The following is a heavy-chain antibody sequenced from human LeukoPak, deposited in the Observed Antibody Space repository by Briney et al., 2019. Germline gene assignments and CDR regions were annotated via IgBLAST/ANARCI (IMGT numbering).Heavy chain of an antibody. J-gene: IGHJ5*02. CDR3: ARGRYDYSNYWIDP. CDR1: GGSISSYY. Sequence: SETLSLTCTVSGGSISSYYWSWIRQPAGKGLEWIGRIYTSGSTNYNPSLKSRVTMSVDTSKNQFSLKLSSVTAADTAVYYCARGRYDYSNYWIDPWGQGTLVTVSS. V-gene: IGHV4-4*07. D-gene: IGHD4-11*01. CDR2: IYTSGST.